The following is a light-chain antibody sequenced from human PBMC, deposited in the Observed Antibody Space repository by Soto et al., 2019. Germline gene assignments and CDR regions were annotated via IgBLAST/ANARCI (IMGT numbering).Light chain of an antibody. CDR1: SSDVGGYNY. CDR2: GVT. Sequence: QSALTQPASVSGSPGQSVTISCTGTSSDVGGYNYVSWYQQLPGEAPKLIIYGVTDGPSGVSNRFSGSKSGNTASLAVSGLQAEDEGHYYWCSYTDTRNYVFGIGTKVTV. J-gene: IGLJ6*01. CDR3: CSYTDTRNYV. V-gene: IGLV2-14*01.